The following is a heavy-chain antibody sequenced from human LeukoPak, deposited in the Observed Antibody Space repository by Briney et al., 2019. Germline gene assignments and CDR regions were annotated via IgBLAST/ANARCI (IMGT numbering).Heavy chain of an antibody. CDR3: ASISTGDAFDI. CDR2: IYSGGNT. Sequence: GGSLRLSCAASGFTVSNSYINWVRQAPGKGLEWVSIIYSGGNTYYADSVRGRFIISRDNSENTVYLQMNSLRAEDTAVYYCASISTGDAFDIWGQGTMVTVSS. D-gene: IGHD1-14*01. CDR1: GFTVSNSY. J-gene: IGHJ3*02. V-gene: IGHV3-66*01.